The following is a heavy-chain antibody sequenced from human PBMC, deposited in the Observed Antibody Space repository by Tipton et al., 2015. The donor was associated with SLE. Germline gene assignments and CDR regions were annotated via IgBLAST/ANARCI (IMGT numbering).Heavy chain of an antibody. D-gene: IGHD5-12*01. CDR1: GDSIRSGGYY. CDR3: ARGGVGGYGYFDY. Sequence: TLSLTCTVSGDSIRSGGYYWTWIRQHPGKGLEWIGHIHHSGSTSYNPTLRSRVTISVDTSKNQFSLMLSSVTAADTAVYYCARGGVGGYGYFDYWGRGTLVTVPS. V-gene: IGHV4-31*03. CDR2: IHHSGST. J-gene: IGHJ4*02.